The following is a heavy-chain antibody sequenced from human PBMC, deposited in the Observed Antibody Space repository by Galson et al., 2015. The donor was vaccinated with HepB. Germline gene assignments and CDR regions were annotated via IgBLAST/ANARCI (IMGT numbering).Heavy chain of an antibody. CDR2: VSHDETKK. D-gene: IGHD2-21*02. CDR3: ATVGWVMTPGFDV. J-gene: IGHJ3*01. V-gene: IGHV3-30*06. Sequence: SLRLPCAASGFAFGAYAMHWVRQTPVKGLECVAYVSHDETKKHYAGSVQGRFTVSRDNSKDTLFLQMNSLRSDDTALYYCATVGWVMTPGFDVWGRGAMVTVSS. CDR1: GFAFGAYA.